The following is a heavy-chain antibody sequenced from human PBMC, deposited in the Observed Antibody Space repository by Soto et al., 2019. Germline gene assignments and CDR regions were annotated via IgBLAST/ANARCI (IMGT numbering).Heavy chain of an antibody. J-gene: IGHJ3*02. CDR3: AREYGIGCAAFDI. CDR1: GFTFNTYS. V-gene: IGHV3-30-3*01. D-gene: IGHD2-15*01. Sequence: QMQLVESGGSGVQPRRSLRLSCAASGFTFNTYSMHWVLQAPGKGQEWVAGISYDGSNKYYADPVKSRVTISRDNYKYTMYLQMHRMRAEATDVDFFAREYGIGCAAFDIWGQGTMVTVSS. CDR2: ISYDGSNK.